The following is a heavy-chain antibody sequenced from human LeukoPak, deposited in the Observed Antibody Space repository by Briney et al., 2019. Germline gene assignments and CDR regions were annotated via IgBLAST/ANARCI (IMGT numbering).Heavy chain of an antibody. Sequence: GGSLRLSCAASGFTFSDYYMSWIRQAPGKGLEWVSYISSSSSYTDYADSVKGRFTISRDNAKDSLNLQMNSLRAEDTAVYYCARDSGYSGYSDYWGQGTLVTVSS. V-gene: IGHV3-11*05. J-gene: IGHJ4*02. CDR3: ARDSGYSGYSDY. CDR2: ISSSSSYT. CDR1: GFTFSDYY. D-gene: IGHD5-12*01.